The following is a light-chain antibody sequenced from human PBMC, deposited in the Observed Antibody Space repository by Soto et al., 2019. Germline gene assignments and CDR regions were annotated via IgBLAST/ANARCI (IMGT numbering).Light chain of an antibody. CDR2: EVS. CDR1: SSDVGRFNY. Sequence: SALTQPASVSGSPGQSITISCTGTSSDVGRFNYVSWFQQHPGKVPKLIIYEVSIRPSGVSNRFSGSNSGNTASLTISGLQAEDEADYYCSSYTSSSTYVFGTGTKVTVL. V-gene: IGLV2-14*01. CDR3: SSYTSSSTYV. J-gene: IGLJ1*01.